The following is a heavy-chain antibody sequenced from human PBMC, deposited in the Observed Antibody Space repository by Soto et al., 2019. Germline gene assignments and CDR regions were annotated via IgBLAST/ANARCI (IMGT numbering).Heavy chain of an antibody. D-gene: IGHD3-10*01. J-gene: IGHJ3*02. V-gene: IGHV3-30*18. CDR2: ISHDGKKE. CDR3: AKDMGPSPRPPDSLDI. CDR1: GFTFRSYG. Sequence: QLAESGGNVVQPGKSLRLSCVASGFTFRSYGMHWVRQAPGKGLEWVATISHDGKKEYYADYVKGRFTVSRDNSRDTIYLEVNSVKTDDTAVYYCAKDMGPSPRPPDSLDIWGQGTVVTVSS.